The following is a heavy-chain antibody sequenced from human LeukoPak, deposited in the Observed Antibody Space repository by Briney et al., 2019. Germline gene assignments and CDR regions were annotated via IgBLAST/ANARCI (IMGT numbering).Heavy chain of an antibody. CDR1: GFTFSSYG. CDR3: ASQMTGGDY. Sequence: PGGSLRLSCAASGFTFSSYGMHWVRQAPGKGLEWVSVIYSGGSTYYADSVKGRFTISRDNSKNTLYLQMNSLRAEDTAVYYCASQMTGGDYWGQGTLVTVSS. J-gene: IGHJ4*02. V-gene: IGHV3-66*04. CDR2: IYSGGST.